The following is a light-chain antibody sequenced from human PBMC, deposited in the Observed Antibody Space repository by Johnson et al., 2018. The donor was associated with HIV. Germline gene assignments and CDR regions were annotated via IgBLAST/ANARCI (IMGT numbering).Light chain of an antibody. J-gene: IGLJ1*01. CDR2: EKN. V-gene: IGLV1-51*02. CDR3: GTWDSSLSVYV. Sequence: QSVLMQPPSVSAAPGQKVNISCSGSSSNIGNNYVSWYQQLPGTAPKLLIYEKNKRPSGIPDRFSASKSGTSATLGITGLQTGDEADYYCGTWDSSLSVYVFGTGTKVTVL. CDR1: SSNIGNNY.